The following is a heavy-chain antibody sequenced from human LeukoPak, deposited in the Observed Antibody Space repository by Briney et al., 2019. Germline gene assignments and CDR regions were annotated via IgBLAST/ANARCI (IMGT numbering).Heavy chain of an antibody. CDR1: GFTFSSYE. CDR2: ISSSGSTI. V-gene: IGHV3-48*03. CDR3: ARAGGREQWPEVYYYYYGMDV. J-gene: IGHJ6*02. D-gene: IGHD6-19*01. Sequence: GGSLSLSCAASGFTFSSYEMNWVRQAPGKGLDGVSYISSSGSTIYYADSVKGRFTISRDNAKNSLYLQMHSLRAEDTAVYYCARAGGREQWPEVYYYYYGMDVWGQGTTVTVSS.